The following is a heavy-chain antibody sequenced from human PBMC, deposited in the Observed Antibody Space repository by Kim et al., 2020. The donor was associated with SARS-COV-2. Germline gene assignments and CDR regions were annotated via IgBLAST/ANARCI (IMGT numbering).Heavy chain of an antibody. CDR3: ARGPSMTYPETAMDLTTDF. D-gene: IGHD5-18*01. CDR1: GGTFSSYA. V-gene: IGHV1-69*13. Sequence: SVKVSCKASGGTFSSYAISWVRQAPGQGLEWMGGIIPIFGTANYAQKFQGRVTITADESTSTAYMELSSLRSEDTAVYYCARGPSMTYPETAMDLTTDFWGQGTLVTVSS. J-gene: IGHJ4*02. CDR2: IIPIFGTA.